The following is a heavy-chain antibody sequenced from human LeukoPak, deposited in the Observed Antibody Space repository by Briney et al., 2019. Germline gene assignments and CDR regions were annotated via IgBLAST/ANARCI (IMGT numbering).Heavy chain of an antibody. J-gene: IGHJ2*01. CDR2: IIPILGIA. Sequence: SVKVSCKASGGTFSSYAISWVRQAPGQGLEWMGRIIPILGIANYAQKFQGRVTITADKSTSTAYMGLSSLRSEDTAVYYCARDAQWLGAYWYFDLWGRGTLVTVSS. D-gene: IGHD6-19*01. V-gene: IGHV1-69*04. CDR1: GGTFSSYA. CDR3: ARDAQWLGAYWYFDL.